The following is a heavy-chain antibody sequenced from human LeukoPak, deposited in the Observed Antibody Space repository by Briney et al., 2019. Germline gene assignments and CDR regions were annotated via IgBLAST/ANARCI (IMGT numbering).Heavy chain of an antibody. CDR1: GGSISSYY. Sequence: KASETLFLTCTVSGGSISSYYWSWIRQPPGKGLEWIGYIYYSGSTNYNPSLKSRVTISVDTSKNQFSLKLSSVTAADTAVYYCARSSSSGWGFRFDPWGQGTLVTVSS. CDR3: ARSSSSGWGFRFDP. J-gene: IGHJ5*02. V-gene: IGHV4-59*01. D-gene: IGHD6-19*01. CDR2: IYYSGST.